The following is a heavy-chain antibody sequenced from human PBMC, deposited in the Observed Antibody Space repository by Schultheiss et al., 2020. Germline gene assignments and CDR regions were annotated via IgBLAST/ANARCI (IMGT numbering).Heavy chain of an antibody. D-gene: IGHD4-11*01. Sequence: SQTLSLTCAISGDSVSSNSAAWNWIRQSPSRGLEWLGRTYYRSKWYNDYAVSVKSRITINPDTSKNQFSLQLNSVTPEDTAVYYCARVRGYSNYVPGDYYYGMDVWGQGTTVTVSS. V-gene: IGHV6-1*01. CDR2: TYYRSKWYN. CDR1: GDSVSSNSAA. CDR3: ARVRGYSNYVPGDYYYGMDV. J-gene: IGHJ6*02.